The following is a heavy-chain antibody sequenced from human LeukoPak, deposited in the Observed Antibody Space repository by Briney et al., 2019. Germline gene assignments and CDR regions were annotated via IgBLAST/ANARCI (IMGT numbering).Heavy chain of an antibody. Sequence: SETLSLTCTVSGGSISSGGYYWSWIRQPPGKGLEWIGYIYHSGSTYYNPSLKSRVAISIDTSKSQFSLKLTSVTAADTAVYYCARDHGSTNWYYYWGQGTLVTVSS. CDR3: ARDHGSTNWYYY. D-gene: IGHD6-13*01. CDR2: IYHSGST. V-gene: IGHV4-30-2*01. J-gene: IGHJ4*02. CDR1: GGSISSGGYY.